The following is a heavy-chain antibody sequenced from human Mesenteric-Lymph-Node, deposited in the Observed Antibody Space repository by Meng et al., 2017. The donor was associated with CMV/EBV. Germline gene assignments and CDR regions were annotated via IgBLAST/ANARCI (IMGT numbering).Heavy chain of an antibody. CDR2: IYRGDSAA. Sequence: KASRYNFTVCLSAWVRQRPGKGLEWMGIIYRGDSAAKYSPSFQGQVIISVDKSISTAYLQWNSLTAADTATYYCATVRPGTGKGWFDPWGQGTLVTVSS. CDR1: RYNFTVCL. CDR3: ATVRPGTGKGWFDP. V-gene: IGHV5-51*01. J-gene: IGHJ5*02. D-gene: IGHD3/OR15-3a*01.